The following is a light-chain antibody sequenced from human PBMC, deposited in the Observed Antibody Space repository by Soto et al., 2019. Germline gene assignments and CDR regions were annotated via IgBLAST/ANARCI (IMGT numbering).Light chain of an antibody. CDR3: QQYNNWLTWT. Sequence: EIVMTQSPATLSVSPGESATLSCRASQSVSSNLAWYQQKPGQAPRLLIYGASTRATGIPARFSGSGSGTEFTLTISSLQSEDFEVYYCQQYNNWLTWTFGQGTKVEIK. J-gene: IGKJ1*01. V-gene: IGKV3-15*01. CDR1: QSVSSN. CDR2: GAS.